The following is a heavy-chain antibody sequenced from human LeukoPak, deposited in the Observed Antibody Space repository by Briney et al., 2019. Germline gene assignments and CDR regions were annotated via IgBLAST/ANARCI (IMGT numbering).Heavy chain of an antibody. Sequence: PSETLSLTCTVSGGSISNYWWSWIRQPPGKGLEWIGYVFDSGGTNYNPSLKSRVAISVDTSKKQFSLKLSSVTAADTAVYYCARGYSSSWNYFDYWGQGTLVTVSS. CDR3: ARGYSSSWNYFDY. CDR1: GGSISNYW. V-gene: IGHV4-59*01. J-gene: IGHJ4*02. CDR2: VFDSGGT. D-gene: IGHD6-13*01.